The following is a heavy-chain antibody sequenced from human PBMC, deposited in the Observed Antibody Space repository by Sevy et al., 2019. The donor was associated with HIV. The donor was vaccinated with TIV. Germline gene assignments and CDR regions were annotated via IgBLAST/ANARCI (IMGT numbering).Heavy chain of an antibody. J-gene: IGHJ4*02. Sequence: SETLSLTCTVSGGSISSYYWSWIRQPPGKGLEWIGYIYYSGCTNYNPSLKSRVTISVDTSKNQFSLKRSSVTAADTAVYYCARESGGYSGYDSGGYFDYWGQGTLVTVSS. D-gene: IGHD5-12*01. CDR3: ARESGGYSGYDSGGYFDY. V-gene: IGHV4-59*01. CDR1: GGSISSYY. CDR2: IYYSGCT.